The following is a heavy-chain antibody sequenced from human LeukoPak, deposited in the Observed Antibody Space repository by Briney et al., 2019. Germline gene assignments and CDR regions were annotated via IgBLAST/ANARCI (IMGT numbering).Heavy chain of an antibody. D-gene: IGHD3-22*01. V-gene: IGHV1-69*13. CDR3: ARAPRNYYDSSGYYIY. J-gene: IGHJ4*02. Sequence: ASVKVSCKASGGTFKNYAISWVRQAPGQGLEWMGGIIPIFGTANYAQKFQGRVTITADESTSTAYMELSSLRSEDTAVYYCARAPRNYYDSSGYYIYWGQGTLVTVSS. CDR1: GGTFKNYA. CDR2: IIPIFGTA.